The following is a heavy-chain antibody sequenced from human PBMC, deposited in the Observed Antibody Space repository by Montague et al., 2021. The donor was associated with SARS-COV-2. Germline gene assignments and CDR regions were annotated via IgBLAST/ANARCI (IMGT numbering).Heavy chain of an antibody. Sequence: SETLSLTCTVSGGSITGYYWSWLRRSPGKGLEWIAYIYDGGAVNYNPSLVSRVTISTDTSKNQLSLKVNSVTAADTAVYYCVRDHPYGGPRGAYDIWGQGTVVTASS. CDR3: VRDHPYGGPRGAYDI. J-gene: IGHJ3*02. CDR1: GGSITGYY. V-gene: IGHV4-59*01. CDR2: IYDGGAV. D-gene: IGHD4-23*01.